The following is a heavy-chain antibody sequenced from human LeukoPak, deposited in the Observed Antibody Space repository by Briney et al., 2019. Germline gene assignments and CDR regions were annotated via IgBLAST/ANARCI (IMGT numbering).Heavy chain of an antibody. V-gene: IGHV3-23*01. J-gene: IGHJ4*01. CDR1: VFTFISSP. CDR2: ISGSSHFT. Sequence: PGGSLRLSCAAAVFTFISSPRNWGRQAPEKGLHWVSGISGSSHFTYYAASVKGRFTISRDNSKSTLYLQMNSLRAEDTAVYFCAKADSEVAAGPYSFDYWGQGTLVTVSS. CDR3: AKADSEVAAGPYSFDY. D-gene: IGHD6-25*01.